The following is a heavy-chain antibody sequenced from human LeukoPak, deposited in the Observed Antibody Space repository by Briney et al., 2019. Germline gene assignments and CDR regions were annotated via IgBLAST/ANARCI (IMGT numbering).Heavy chain of an antibody. V-gene: IGHV1-2*02. CDR3: ARDVGWTVVNKYHMDV. J-gene: IGHJ6*03. CDR2: INPNNGGT. D-gene: IGHD4-23*01. Sequence: ASVKVSCKASGYTFSDYYMHWVRQAPGQGLEWMGWINPNNGGTNYAQKFQGRVTMTRDTSISTAYMELSRLTSDDTAVYYCARDVGWTVVNKYHMDVWGKGTMVIVSS. CDR1: GYTFSDYY.